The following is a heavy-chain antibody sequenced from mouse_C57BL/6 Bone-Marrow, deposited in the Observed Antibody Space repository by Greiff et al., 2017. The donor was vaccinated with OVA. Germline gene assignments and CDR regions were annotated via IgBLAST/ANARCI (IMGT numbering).Heavy chain of an antibody. Sequence: QVQLKQSGPGLVQPSQSLSITCTVSGFSLTSYGVHWVRQSPGKGLEWLGVIWSGGSTDYNAAFISRLSISKDNSKSQVFFKMNSLQADDTARYYCARRGGSSYVSMDYWGQGTSVTVSS. CDR3: ARRGGSSYVSMDY. D-gene: IGHD1-1*01. CDR2: IWSGGST. J-gene: IGHJ4*01. V-gene: IGHV2-2*01. CDR1: GFSLTSYG.